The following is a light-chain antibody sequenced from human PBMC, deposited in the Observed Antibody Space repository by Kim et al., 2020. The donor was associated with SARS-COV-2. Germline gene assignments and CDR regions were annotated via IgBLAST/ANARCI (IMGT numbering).Light chain of an antibody. Sequence: QRVTISCTGSSSNIGAIYDVRWYQQRPGTAPRVLIYGNRNRPSGVPDRFSGSKSGSSASLAITGLQAEDEADYYCQSYDSSLSGSVFGGGTQLTVL. CDR2: GNR. V-gene: IGLV1-40*01. CDR1: SSNIGAIYD. J-gene: IGLJ3*02. CDR3: QSYDSSLSGSV.